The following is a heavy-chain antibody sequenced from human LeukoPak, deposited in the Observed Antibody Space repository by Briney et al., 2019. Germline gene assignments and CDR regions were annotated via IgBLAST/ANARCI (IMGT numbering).Heavy chain of an antibody. J-gene: IGHJ4*02. CDR3: TTGKRWLQYDY. CDR1: GFTFSSYA. Sequence: GGSLRLSCAASGFTFSSYAMSWVRQAPGKGLEWVGRIKSKTDGGTTDYAAPVKGRFTISRDDSKNTLYLQMNSLKTEDTAVYYCTTGKRWLQYDYWGQGTLVTVSS. CDR2: IKSKTDGGTT. D-gene: IGHD5-24*01. V-gene: IGHV3-15*01.